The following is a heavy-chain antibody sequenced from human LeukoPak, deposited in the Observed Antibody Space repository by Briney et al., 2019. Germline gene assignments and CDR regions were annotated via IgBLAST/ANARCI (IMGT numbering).Heavy chain of an antibody. CDR3: ARDRVDTRVYYFDC. Sequence: GGSLRLSCAASGFTFDDYGTSWVRQAPGKGLEWVSGINWNGGSTGYADSVKGRFTISRDNAKNSLYLQMNSLRAEDTALYYCARDRVDTRVYYFDCWGQGTLVTVSS. D-gene: IGHD5-18*01. V-gene: IGHV3-20*04. CDR2: INWNGGST. J-gene: IGHJ4*02. CDR1: GFTFDDYG.